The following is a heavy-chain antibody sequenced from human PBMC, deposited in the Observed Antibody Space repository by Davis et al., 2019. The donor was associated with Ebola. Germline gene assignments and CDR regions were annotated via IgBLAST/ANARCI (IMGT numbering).Heavy chain of an antibody. V-gene: IGHV3-23*01. CDR3: ATSMFYGDYDTYWYFDL. D-gene: IGHD4-17*01. Sequence: GESLKISCAASGFTFSTYAMTWVRQAPGKGLEWVSTFGTGADTYYADSVKGRFAISRDNSKNTLYLQMNSLRAEDTAVYYCATSMFYGDYDTYWYFDLWGRGTLVTVSS. J-gene: IGHJ2*01. CDR2: FGTGADT. CDR1: GFTFSTYA.